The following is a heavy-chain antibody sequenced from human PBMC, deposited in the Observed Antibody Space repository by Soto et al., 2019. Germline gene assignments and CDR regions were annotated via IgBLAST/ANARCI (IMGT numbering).Heavy chain of an antibody. CDR1: GYSLTSYW. Sequence: GESLKISCXGSGYSLTSYWISWVRQMPGKGLEWMGRIDPSDSYTNYSPSFQGHVTISADKSISTAYLQWSSLKASDTAMYYCARHGVVGATSGSYYYYGMDVWGQGTTVTVSS. J-gene: IGHJ6*02. D-gene: IGHD1-26*01. V-gene: IGHV5-10-1*01. CDR3: ARHGVVGATSGSYYYYGMDV. CDR2: IDPSDSYT.